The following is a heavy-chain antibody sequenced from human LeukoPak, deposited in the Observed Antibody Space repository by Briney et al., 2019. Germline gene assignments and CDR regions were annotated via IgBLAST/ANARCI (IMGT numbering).Heavy chain of an antibody. J-gene: IGHJ5*02. CDR2: VHYSGST. V-gene: IGHV4-59*12. D-gene: IGHD1-26*01. CDR1: GGSISTYY. Sequence: SETLSLTCTVSGGSISTYYWSWIRQPPEKGLEWIGYVHYSGSTNYNPSLKSRVIISVDSSKNQFSLKLTSVTAADTAVYYCATDQVVGSTRYSWFDPWGQGTLVTVSS. CDR3: ATDQVVGSTRYSWFDP.